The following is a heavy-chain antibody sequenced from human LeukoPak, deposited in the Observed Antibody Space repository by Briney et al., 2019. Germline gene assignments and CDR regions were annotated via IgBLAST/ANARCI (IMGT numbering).Heavy chain of an antibody. V-gene: IGHV1-8*03. CDR2: INTNSRNT. J-gene: IGHJ5*02. D-gene: IGHD3-22*01. CDR1: VDTFTSSD. Sequence: ASLKISCKASVDTFTSSDINWVRQSPVQRLEWMGGINTNSRNTGYAQKFQGRVTITRNTSISTAYMELSRLRSEDTAVYYCATLTTDRSGYSDWFDPWGQGTLVTVSS. CDR3: ATLTTDRSGYSDWFDP.